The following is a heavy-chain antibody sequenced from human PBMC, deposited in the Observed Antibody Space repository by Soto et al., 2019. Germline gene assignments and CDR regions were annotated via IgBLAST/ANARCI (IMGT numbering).Heavy chain of an antibody. CDR3: ARDLGATPWFDP. J-gene: IGHJ5*02. V-gene: IGHV1-8*01. D-gene: IGHD1-26*01. Sequence: QVQLIQSGPEVRKPGASVKVSCKASGYTFTSFDINWVRRAAGQGLEWMGWLNPGRGVTGYAQKFQGRLSLTASTSISTAYIELSGLTSDDTAIYYCARDLGATPWFDPWGQGTLITVSS. CDR1: GYTFTSFD. CDR2: LNPGRGVT.